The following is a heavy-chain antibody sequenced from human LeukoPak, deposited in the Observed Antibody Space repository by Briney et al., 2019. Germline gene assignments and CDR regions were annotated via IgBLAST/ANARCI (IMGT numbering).Heavy chain of an antibody. V-gene: IGHV1-69*04. CDR3: ARGINWNYLGDAFDI. Sequence: VASVKVSCKASGGTFSSYAISWVRQAPGQGLEWMGRIIPILGIANYAQKFQGRVTITADESTSTAYMELSSLRSEDTAVYYCARGINWNYLGDAFDIWGQGTMVTVSS. CDR1: GGTFSSYA. J-gene: IGHJ3*02. D-gene: IGHD1-7*01. CDR2: IIPILGIA.